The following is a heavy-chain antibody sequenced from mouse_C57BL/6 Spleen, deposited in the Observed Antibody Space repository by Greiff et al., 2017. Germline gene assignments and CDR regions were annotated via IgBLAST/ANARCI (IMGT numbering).Heavy chain of an antibody. CDR1: GYTFTSYW. V-gene: IGHV1-55*01. Sequence: VQLHQPGAELVKPGASVKMSCKASGYTFTSYWITWVKQRPGQGLEWIGDIYPGSGSTNYNEKFKSKATLTVDTSSSTAYMQLSSLTSEDSAVYYCARRVTTVVGAMDYWGQGTSVTVSS. J-gene: IGHJ4*01. CDR2: IYPGSGST. CDR3: ARRVTTVVGAMDY. D-gene: IGHD1-1*01.